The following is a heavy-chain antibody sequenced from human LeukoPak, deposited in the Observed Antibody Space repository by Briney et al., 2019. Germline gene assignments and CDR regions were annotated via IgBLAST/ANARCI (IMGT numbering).Heavy chain of an antibody. Sequence: GGSLRLSCAASGFTFSSYGMHRVRQAPGKGLEWVAFIRYDGSNKYYADSVKGRFTISRDNSKNTLYLQMNSLRAEDTAVYYCAKNYYDSSGYYPVDYWGQGTLVTVSS. CDR2: IRYDGSNK. V-gene: IGHV3-30*02. J-gene: IGHJ4*02. D-gene: IGHD3-22*01. CDR1: GFTFSSYG. CDR3: AKNYYDSSGYYPVDY.